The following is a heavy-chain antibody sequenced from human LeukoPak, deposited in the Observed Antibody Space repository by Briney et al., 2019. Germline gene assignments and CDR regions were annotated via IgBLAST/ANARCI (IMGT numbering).Heavy chain of an antibody. V-gene: IGHV3-30-3*01. CDR1: GFTFSSYA. D-gene: IGHD2-2*01. Sequence: PGRSLRLSCAASGFTFSSYAMHWVRQAPGKGLEWVAVISYDGSNKYYADSVKGRFTISRDNSKNTLYLQMNSLRAEDTAVYCCASSRRVVPAAPFDYWGQGTLVTVSS. J-gene: IGHJ4*02. CDR2: ISYDGSNK. CDR3: ASSRRVVPAAPFDY.